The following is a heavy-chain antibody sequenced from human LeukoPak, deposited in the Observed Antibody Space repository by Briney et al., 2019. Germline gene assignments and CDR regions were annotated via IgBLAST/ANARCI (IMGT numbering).Heavy chain of an antibody. D-gene: IGHD3-22*01. CDR1: GDSINSLDL. CDR2: MYLSGTT. CDR3: AGLVGRYSSGLYYYYFDY. Sequence: ASETLSLTCTVSGDSINSLDLGCWGRQPPGKGLEGIGEMYLSGTTHSNPSVKSRVTISIDKSKNQFFLNLSSVTAADTAVYYCAGLVGRYSSGLYYYYFDYWGQGTLVTVSS. V-gene: IGHV4-4*02. J-gene: IGHJ4*02.